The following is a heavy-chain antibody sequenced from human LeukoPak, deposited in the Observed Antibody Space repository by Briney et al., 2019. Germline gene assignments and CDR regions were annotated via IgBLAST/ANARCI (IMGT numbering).Heavy chain of an antibody. CDR2: IYHSGST. J-gene: IGHJ4*02. CDR3: ARDQDYYGSGSYGPDY. CDR1: GYSISNGYY. D-gene: IGHD3-10*01. V-gene: IGHV4-38-2*02. Sequence: SETLSLTCTVSGYSISNGYYWGWIRPPPGKGLEWIGSIYHSGSTFYNSSLMSPVTISVDTSKNQYSLKLSSVTAADTAVYYCARDQDYYGSGSYGPDYWGQGTLVTVSS.